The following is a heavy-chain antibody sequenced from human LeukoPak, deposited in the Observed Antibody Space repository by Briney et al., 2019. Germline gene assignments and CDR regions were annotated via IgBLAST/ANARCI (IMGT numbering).Heavy chain of an antibody. CDR1: GFTFSSYW. V-gene: IGHV3-7*01. CDR3: ARSLIAVAGDFDY. Sequence: GGSLRLSCAASGFTFSSYWMSWVRQAPGKGLEWVANIKQDGSEKYYVDSVKGRFTISRDNAKNSLYLQMNSLRAEDTAVYYCARSLIAVAGDFDYWGQGTLVTVSS. D-gene: IGHD6-19*01. J-gene: IGHJ4*02. CDR2: IKQDGSEK.